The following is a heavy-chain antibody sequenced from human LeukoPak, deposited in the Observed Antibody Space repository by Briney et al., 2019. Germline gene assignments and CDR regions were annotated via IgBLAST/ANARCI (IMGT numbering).Heavy chain of an antibody. Sequence: SEALSLTCTVSGGSISSSYKYWGWVRQPPGRGLEWIGSIYYSGTTYYNPSLKSRVTISVDTSKNQFSLKLTSVTAADTAVYYCARSTAAEGPTHNWFDPWGQGTLVTVSS. D-gene: IGHD6-13*01. V-gene: IGHV4-39*01. CDR3: ARSTAAEGPTHNWFDP. CDR2: IYYSGTT. CDR1: GGSISSSYKY. J-gene: IGHJ5*02.